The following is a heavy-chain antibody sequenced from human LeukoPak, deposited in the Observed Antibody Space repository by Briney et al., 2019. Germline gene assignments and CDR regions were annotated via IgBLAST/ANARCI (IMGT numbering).Heavy chain of an antibody. CDR2: ISYDGSNK. CDR1: GFTFSSYG. J-gene: IGHJ4*02. Sequence: GGSLRLSCAASGFTFSSYGMHWVRQAPGKGLEWVAVISYDGSNKYYADSVKGRFTISRDNSKNTLYLQMNSLRAEDTAVYYCAKDLHGSGYDPPYFDYWGQGTLVTVSS. V-gene: IGHV3-30*18. CDR3: AKDLHGSGYDPPYFDY. D-gene: IGHD5-12*01.